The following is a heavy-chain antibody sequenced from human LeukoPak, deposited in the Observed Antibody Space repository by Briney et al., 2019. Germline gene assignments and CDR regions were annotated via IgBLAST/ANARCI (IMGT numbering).Heavy chain of an antibody. CDR3: AATYYYGSGSYRDV. V-gene: IGHV3-48*03. Sequence: TGGSLRLSCAASGFTFSSYEMNWVRQAPGKGLEWVSYISSSGSTIYYADSVKGRFTISRDNAKNSLYLQMNSLRAEDTAVYYCAATYYYGSGSYRDVWGKGTTVTISS. CDR2: ISSSGSTI. J-gene: IGHJ6*04. D-gene: IGHD3-10*01. CDR1: GFTFSSYE.